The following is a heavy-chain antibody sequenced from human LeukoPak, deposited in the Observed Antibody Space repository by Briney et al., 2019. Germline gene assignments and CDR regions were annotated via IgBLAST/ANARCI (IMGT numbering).Heavy chain of an antibody. CDR1: GYTFTGYY. Sequence: GASVKVSCKASGYTFTGYYMHWVRQAPGQGLEWMGWINPNSGGTNYAQKFQGRVTMTRDTSISTAYMELSRLRSDDTAVYYCARVTHGSTSCYDYWGQGTLVTVSS. CDR3: ARVTHGSTSCYDY. CDR2: INPNSGGT. V-gene: IGHV1-2*02. D-gene: IGHD2-2*01. J-gene: IGHJ4*02.